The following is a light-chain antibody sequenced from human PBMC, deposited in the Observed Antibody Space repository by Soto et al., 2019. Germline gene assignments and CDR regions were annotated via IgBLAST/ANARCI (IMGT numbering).Light chain of an antibody. J-gene: IGKJ2*01. Sequence: IQMTQSPCSLSASVGDRVTITCRASQRITTYLNWYQQKPGEAPKLLISTSGTLQRGVPSRFSGSGSGTDFTLTITALRPEDFATYFCQQTYSTPYTFGQGTKLEIK. CDR3: QQTYSTPYT. V-gene: IGKV1-39*01. CDR2: TSG. CDR1: QRITTY.